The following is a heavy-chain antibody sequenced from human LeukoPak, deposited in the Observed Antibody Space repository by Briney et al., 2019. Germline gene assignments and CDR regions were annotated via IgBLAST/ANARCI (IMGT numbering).Heavy chain of an antibody. V-gene: IGHV3-9*01. D-gene: IGHD1-26*01. J-gene: IGHJ6*02. CDR3: AKHMRATNTYSFFGLDV. CDR1: GFTFKDYG. Sequence: SLRLSCAATGFTFKDYGMHWVRQPPGKGLEWVSSINWNGGGTDYADSVKGRFTISRDNAKNSLYLQLSSLRPEDTASYYCAKHMRATNTYSFFGLDVWGQGTTVTVSS. CDR2: INWNGGGT.